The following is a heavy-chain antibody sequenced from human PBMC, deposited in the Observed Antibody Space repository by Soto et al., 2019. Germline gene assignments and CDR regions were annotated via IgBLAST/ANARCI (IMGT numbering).Heavy chain of an antibody. J-gene: IGHJ3*02. CDR3: ARRQSIMIRGANAFDI. V-gene: IGHV2-5*02. CDR1: GFSLITTGAG. CDR2: IYWDGEK. D-gene: IGHD3-10*01. Sequence: QITLKESGPTLVQPTQTLTLTCSFSGFSLITTGAGVGWIRQPPGKAPEWLALIYWDGEKRYSPALKSRLTITKDSSKNQVVLTMTNMDPVDTATYHCARRQSIMIRGANAFDIWGQGTFLSFSS.